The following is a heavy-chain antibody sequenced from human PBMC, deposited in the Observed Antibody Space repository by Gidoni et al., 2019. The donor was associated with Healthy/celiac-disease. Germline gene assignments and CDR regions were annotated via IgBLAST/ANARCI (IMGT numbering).Heavy chain of an antibody. CDR2: IYYSGST. J-gene: IGHJ4*02. CDR1: GGSISSSSYY. CDR3: ARRITMIVAPHFDY. Sequence: QLQLQESGPGLVKPSETLSLTCTVSGGSISSSSYYWGWIRQPPGKGLEWIGSIYYSGSTYYNPSLKSRVTISVDTSKNQFSLKLSSVTAADTAVYYCARRITMIVAPHFDYWGQGTLVTVSS. V-gene: IGHV4-39*01. D-gene: IGHD3-22*01.